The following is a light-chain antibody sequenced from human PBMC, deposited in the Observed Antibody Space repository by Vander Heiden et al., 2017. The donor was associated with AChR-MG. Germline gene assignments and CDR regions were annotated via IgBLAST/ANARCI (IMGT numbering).Light chain of an antibody. Sequence: DIQMTQSPSSLSASVGDRVTITCRASQSISSYLSWYQQRPGKAPKLLVYAASNLQSGVPSRFSGTGSGTDFTLTISCLQPEDFATYYWQQSHTSWTFGQGTTVEVK. J-gene: IGKJ1*01. CDR3: QQSHTSWT. CDR2: AAS. CDR1: QSISSY. V-gene: IGKV1-39*01.